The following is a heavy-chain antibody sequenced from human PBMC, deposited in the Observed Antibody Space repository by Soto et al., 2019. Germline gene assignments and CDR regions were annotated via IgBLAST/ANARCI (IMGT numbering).Heavy chain of an antibody. Sequence: HPGGSLRLSCAASGFTFSSYAMSWVRQAPGKGLEWVSTISGSGGSAYYADSVKGRFTISRDNSKNTLYLQMNSLRAEDTAVYYCARRTSGWYLDYWGQGTRVTVSS. CDR2: ISGSGGSA. J-gene: IGHJ4*02. CDR3: ARRTSGWYLDY. D-gene: IGHD6-19*01. CDR1: GFTFSSYA. V-gene: IGHV3-23*01.